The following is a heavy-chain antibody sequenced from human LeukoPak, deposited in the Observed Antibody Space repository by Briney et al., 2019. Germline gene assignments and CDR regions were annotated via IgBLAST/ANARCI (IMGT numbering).Heavy chain of an antibody. D-gene: IGHD2-15*01. CDR2: ISYDGSNK. CDR1: GFTFSSYG. CDR3: AKDRWYCSGGSCYFSDY. V-gene: IGHV3-30*18. J-gene: IGHJ4*02. Sequence: PGRSLRLSCAASGFTFSSYGMHWVRQAPGKGLEWVAIISYDGSNKYYADSVKGRFTISRDNSKNTLHLQMNSLRAEDTAVYYCAKDRWYCSGGSCYFSDYWGQGTLVTVSS.